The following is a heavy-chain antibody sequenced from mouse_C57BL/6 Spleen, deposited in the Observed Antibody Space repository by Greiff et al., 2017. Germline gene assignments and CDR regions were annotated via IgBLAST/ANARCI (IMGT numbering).Heavy chain of an antibody. V-gene: IGHV2-3*01. Sequence: VKLLESGPGLVAPSQSLSITCTVSGFSLTSYGVSWVRQPPGKGLEWLGVIWSDGSTNYHSALISRLSISKDNSKSQVFLKLNSQQTDDTATYYSAKTSAYYSNWYFEVWGTGTTVTVSS. CDR3: AKTSAYYSNWYFEV. CDR1: GFSLTSYG. D-gene: IGHD2-5*01. J-gene: IGHJ1*03. CDR2: IWSDGST.